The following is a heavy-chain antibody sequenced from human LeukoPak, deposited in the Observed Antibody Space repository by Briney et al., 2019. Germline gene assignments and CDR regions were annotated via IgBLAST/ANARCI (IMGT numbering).Heavy chain of an antibody. CDR2: LDPEDGET. Sequence: ASVKVSCKVSGYTLTELSMHWVRQAPGKGLEWMGGLDPEDGETIYAQKFQGRVTMTEDTSTDTAYMELSSLRSEDTAVYFCGTWGTGYSSGWYKNYWGQGTLVTVSS. J-gene: IGHJ4*02. D-gene: IGHD6-19*01. V-gene: IGHV1-24*01. CDR1: GYTLTELS. CDR3: GTWGTGYSSGWYKNY.